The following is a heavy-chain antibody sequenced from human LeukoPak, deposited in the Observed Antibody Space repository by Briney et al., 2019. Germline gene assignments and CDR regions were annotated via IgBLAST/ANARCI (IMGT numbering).Heavy chain of an antibody. V-gene: IGHV3-20*04. J-gene: IGHJ4*02. CDR2: INWNGGST. Sequence: GGSLRLSCAASGFTFDDYGMRWVRQAPGKGLEWVSGINWNGGSTGYADSVKGRFTISRDNAKNSLYLQMNSLRVEDTALYYCARAEYSSSSYDYWGQGTLVTVSS. CDR1: GFTFDDYG. CDR3: ARAEYSSSSYDY. D-gene: IGHD6-6*01.